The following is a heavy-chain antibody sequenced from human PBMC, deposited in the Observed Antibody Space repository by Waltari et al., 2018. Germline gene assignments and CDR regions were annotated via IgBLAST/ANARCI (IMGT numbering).Heavy chain of an antibody. CDR1: GVSITSTNW. CDR2: IYHLENT. D-gene: IGHD2-21*02. J-gene: IGHJ5*02. Sequence: QVQLQESGPGLVKPSGTLSLTCAVSGVSITSTNWWNWVRQPPGKGLEWIGEIYHLENTNYNPSRKSRVTISLDKSKNRFSLHLTSVTAADTAIYFCAAYPRGGDWRLDPWGQGMLVTVSS. CDR3: AAYPRGGDWRLDP. V-gene: IGHV4-4*02.